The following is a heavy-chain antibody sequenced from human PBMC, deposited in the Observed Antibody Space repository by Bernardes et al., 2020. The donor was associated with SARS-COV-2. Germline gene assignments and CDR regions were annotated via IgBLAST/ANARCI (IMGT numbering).Heavy chain of an antibody. CDR1: GGSISGSTYY. V-gene: IGHV4-39*01. D-gene: IGHD1-26*01. Sequence: SETLSLTCTVSGGSISGSTYYWGWIRQPPGKGLEWIGNIYYSGNTYSSPSLKSRVTISVDTSKNQFSLKLSSVTAADTAVYYCARLAGVGGTLRFDPWGQGTLVTVSS. J-gene: IGHJ5*02. CDR2: IYYSGNT. CDR3: ARLAGVGGTLRFDP.